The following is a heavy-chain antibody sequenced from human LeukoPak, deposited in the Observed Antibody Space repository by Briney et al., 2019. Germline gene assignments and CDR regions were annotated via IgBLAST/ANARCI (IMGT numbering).Heavy chain of an antibody. CDR1: GRSMNRYY. D-gene: IGHD1-26*01. Sequence: SEPLSLTCTVSGRSMNRYYWSWIRQPPGKALEWFGYIYYSGSTNYNPSLKSRVTISVDTSKNQFSLKLSSVTTADTAVYYCARGGGSYSGSYSRAFDYWGQGTLVTVSS. J-gene: IGHJ4*02. V-gene: IGHV4-59*01. CDR3: ARGGGSYSGSYSRAFDY. CDR2: IYYSGST.